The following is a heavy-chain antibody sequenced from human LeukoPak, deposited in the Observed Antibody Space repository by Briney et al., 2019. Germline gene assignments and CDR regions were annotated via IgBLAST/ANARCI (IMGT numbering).Heavy chain of an antibody. V-gene: IGHV4-39*01. Sequence: SETLSLTCTVSGGPISSSNYYWGWIRQPPGKGLEWIGSIYYSGSTYYNPSLKSRVTISVDTSKNQFSLKLSSVTAADTAVYYCARLPYPYDSSGSPPLDYWGQGTLVTVSS. J-gene: IGHJ4*02. D-gene: IGHD3-22*01. CDR3: ARLPYPYDSSGSPPLDY. CDR1: GGPISSSNYY. CDR2: IYYSGST.